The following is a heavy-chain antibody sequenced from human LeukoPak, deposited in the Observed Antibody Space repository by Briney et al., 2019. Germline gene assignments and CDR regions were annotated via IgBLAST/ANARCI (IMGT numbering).Heavy chain of an antibody. CDR3: AKLVGRYYDSSGYYGGTDAFDI. CDR1: GFTFSSYG. CDR2: IRYDGSNK. V-gene: IGHV3-30*02. Sequence: GGSLRLSCAASGFTFSSYGMHWVRQAPGKGLEWVAFIRYDGSNKYYADSVKGRFTISRDNSKNTLYLQMNSLRAEDTAVYYCAKLVGRYYDSSGYYGGTDAFDIWGQGTMVTVSS. J-gene: IGHJ3*02. D-gene: IGHD3-22*01.